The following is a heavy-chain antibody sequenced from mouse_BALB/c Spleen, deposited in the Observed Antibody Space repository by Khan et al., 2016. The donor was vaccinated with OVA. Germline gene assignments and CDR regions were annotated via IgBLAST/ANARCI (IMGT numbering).Heavy chain of an antibody. CDR2: INTYIGEP. CDR1: GYTLTNYG. D-gene: IGHD2-1*01. Sequence: QVQLKQSGPELKKPGETVKISCKASGYTLTNYGMNWVKQAPGKGLKWMGWINTYIGEPTYAEDFKGRIAFSLETSASTAYLQINNLKNEDTATYFCARSNGNYWFAYWGQGTLVTVSA. CDR3: ARSNGNYWFAY. V-gene: IGHV9-3-1*01. J-gene: IGHJ3*01.